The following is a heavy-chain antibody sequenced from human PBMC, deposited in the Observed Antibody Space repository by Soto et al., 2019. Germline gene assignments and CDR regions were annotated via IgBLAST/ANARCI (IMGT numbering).Heavy chain of an antibody. V-gene: IGHV3-7*01. Sequence: PGGSLRLSCGASGITFSRCLMSWVRQAPGKGLEWVASISQDGTDTDYVDSVKGRFAISRGNPKNSLYLQMNSLRADDTAVYYCARDPLSYGDYAQTYWYFDLWGRGTRVTVSS. CDR3: ARDPLSYGDYAQTYWYFDL. CDR2: ISQDGTDT. J-gene: IGHJ2*01. CDR1: GITFSRCL. D-gene: IGHD4-17*01.